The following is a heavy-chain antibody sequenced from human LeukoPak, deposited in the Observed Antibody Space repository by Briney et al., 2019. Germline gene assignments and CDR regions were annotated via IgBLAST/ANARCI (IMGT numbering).Heavy chain of an antibody. CDR2: IIPILGIA. D-gene: IGHD6-13*01. Sequence: ASVKVSCKASGGTFSSYAISWVRQAPGQGLEWMGRIIPILGIANYAQKFQGRVTITADKSSSTAYMELSSLRSEDTAVYYCARESVAAANNWFDPWGQGTLVTVSS. CDR3: ARESVAAANNWFDP. V-gene: IGHV1-69*04. CDR1: GGTFSSYA. J-gene: IGHJ5*02.